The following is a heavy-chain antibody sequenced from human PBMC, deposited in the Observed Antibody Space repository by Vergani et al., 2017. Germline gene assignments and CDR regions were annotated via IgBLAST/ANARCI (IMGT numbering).Heavy chain of an antibody. J-gene: IGHJ3*02. Sequence: VQLVESGGGVVQPGRSLRLSCAASGFTFSSYGMHWVRQAPGKGLEWVAVISYDGSNKYYADSVKGRFTISRDNSKNTLYLQMSSLRAEDKAVYYCVKAYMITFGGVIVIDPDAVDILGQGTMVTVSS. CDR1: GFTFSSYG. CDR2: ISYDGSNK. V-gene: IGHV3-30*18. CDR3: VKAYMITFGGVIVIDPDAVDI. D-gene: IGHD3-16*02.